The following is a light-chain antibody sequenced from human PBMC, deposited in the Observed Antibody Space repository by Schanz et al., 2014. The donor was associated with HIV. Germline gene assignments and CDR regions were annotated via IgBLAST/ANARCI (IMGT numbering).Light chain of an antibody. V-gene: IGKV3-15*01. CDR3: QQYGSFFS. CDR1: QSVSSN. CDR2: GAS. J-gene: IGKJ4*01. Sequence: EIVMTQSPATLSVSPGERATLSCRASQSVSSNLAWYQQKPGQAPRLLIYGASTRATGIPARFSGSGSGTEFTLTISSLQSEDFAVYYCQQYGSFFSFGGGTKVEIK.